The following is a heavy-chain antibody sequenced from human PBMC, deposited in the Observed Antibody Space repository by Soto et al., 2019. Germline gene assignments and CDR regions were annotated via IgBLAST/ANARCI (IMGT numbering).Heavy chain of an antibody. CDR3: ALGGIAGHWFDP. J-gene: IGHJ5*02. D-gene: IGHD6-13*01. CDR1: NGSITSGGFY. CDR2: IVHSGST. V-gene: IGHV4-31*01. Sequence: QVQLQESGPGLLKPSQTLSLTCTVSNGSITSGGFYWSWIRQPPGKGLEWIGYIVHSGSTLYTPSLNSLVPLSAATSKNQLSLTLRSVTVADTAFCYCALGGIAGHWFDPWGQGILVTVDS.